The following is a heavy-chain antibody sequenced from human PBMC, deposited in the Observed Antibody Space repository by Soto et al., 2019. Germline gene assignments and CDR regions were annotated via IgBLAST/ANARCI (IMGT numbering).Heavy chain of an antibody. J-gene: IGHJ4*02. CDR3: ARSRPVDTAMVTGFNYFDY. CDR2: IYYSGST. CDR1: GGSISSGDYY. V-gene: IGHV4-30-4*01. D-gene: IGHD5-18*01. Sequence: SETLSLTCTVSGGSISSGDYYWSWIRQPPGKGLEWIGYIYYSGSTYYNPSLKSRVTISVDTSKNQFSLKLSSVTAADTAVYYCARSRPVDTAMVTGFNYFDYWGQGTLVTVSS.